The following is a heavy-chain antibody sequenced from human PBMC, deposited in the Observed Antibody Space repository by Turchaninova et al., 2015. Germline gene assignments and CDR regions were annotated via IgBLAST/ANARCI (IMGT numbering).Heavy chain of an antibody. D-gene: IGHD6-6*01. V-gene: IGHV5-10-1*03. Sequence: DVHLVQSGAAVEKPGESMRSACKGSGYSFTSDCISWVRQMPGKGLEWMGSIDPRDSYTNYSPSFQGHVTISADRSISTAYLQWSSLKASDTAMFYCARHQYRALQYWGQGTLVTVPS. CDR3: ARHQYRALQY. CDR2: IDPRDSYT. CDR1: GYSFTSDC. J-gene: IGHJ4*02.